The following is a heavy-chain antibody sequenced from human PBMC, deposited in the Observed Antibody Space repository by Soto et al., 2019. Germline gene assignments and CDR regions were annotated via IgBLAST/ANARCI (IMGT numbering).Heavy chain of an antibody. J-gene: IGHJ4*02. CDR3: ARVGDGYYGSGSYYNLAH. CDR1: GGSISSYY. V-gene: IGHV4-59*01. Sequence: SETLSLTCTVSGGSISSYYWSWIRQPPGKGLEWIGYIYYSGSTNYNPSLKSRVTISVDTSKNQFSLKLSSVTAADTAVYYCARVGDGYYGSGSYYNLAHWGQGTLVTVS. D-gene: IGHD3-10*01. CDR2: IYYSGST.